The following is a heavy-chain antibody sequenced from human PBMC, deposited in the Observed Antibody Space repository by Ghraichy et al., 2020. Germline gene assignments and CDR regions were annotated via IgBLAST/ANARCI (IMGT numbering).Heavy chain of an antibody. CDR2: ISSSGSTI. D-gene: IGHD2-21*02. J-gene: IGHJ4*02. CDR1: GFTFSDYY. Sequence: LSLTCAASGFTFSDYYMSWIRQAPGKGLEWVSYISSSGSTIYYADSVKGRFTISRDNAKNSLYLQMNSLRAEDTAVYYCARDGMLRSTYCGGDCYSEYWGQGTLVTVSS. V-gene: IGHV3-11*01. CDR3: ARDGMLRSTYCGGDCYSEY.